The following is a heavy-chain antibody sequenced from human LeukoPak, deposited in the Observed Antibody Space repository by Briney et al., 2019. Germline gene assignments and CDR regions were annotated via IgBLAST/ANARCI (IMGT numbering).Heavy chain of an antibody. D-gene: IGHD3-10*01. Sequence: GGSLRLSCTASGYTFNSYAMSWVRQAPGKGLEWVSGISGSGTSTYYADSVKGRFTISRDNSKNTLYLQMNSLRAEDAALYYCAKEPASGSCFDYWGQGTLVTVSS. V-gene: IGHV3-23*01. CDR2: ISGSGTST. CDR1: GYTFNSYA. J-gene: IGHJ4*02. CDR3: AKEPASGSCFDY.